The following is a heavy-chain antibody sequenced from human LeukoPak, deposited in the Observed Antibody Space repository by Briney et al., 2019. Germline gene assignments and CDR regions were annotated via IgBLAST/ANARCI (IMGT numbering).Heavy chain of an antibody. Sequence: GESLRLSCAASGFTFSSYWMHWVRQAPGKGLVWVSRVNPQGSETSYADSVKGRFTISRDNAKDALHLQMDNLRAEDTAVYYCAVERWSSAGWFLGYWGQGTLVTFS. J-gene: IGHJ4*02. V-gene: IGHV3-74*01. CDR1: GFTFSSYW. D-gene: IGHD6-19*01. CDR3: AVERWSSAGWFLGY. CDR2: VNPQGSET.